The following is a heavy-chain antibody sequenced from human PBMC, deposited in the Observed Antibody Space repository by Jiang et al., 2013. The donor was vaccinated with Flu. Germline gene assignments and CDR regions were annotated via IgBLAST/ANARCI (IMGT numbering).Heavy chain of an antibody. V-gene: IGHV3-30*03. CDR3: ATVGAGDY. CDR2: ISYDGRHD. D-gene: IGHD1-26*01. Sequence: VVQPGRSLRLSCVASGFSISTYGMHWVRQAPGKGLEWVAVISYDGRHDYYADSVKGRFTISRDTSKNTLFLHMNGLRNEDTAVYYCATVGAGDYWGQGTLVTVSS. CDR1: GFSISTYG. J-gene: IGHJ4*02.